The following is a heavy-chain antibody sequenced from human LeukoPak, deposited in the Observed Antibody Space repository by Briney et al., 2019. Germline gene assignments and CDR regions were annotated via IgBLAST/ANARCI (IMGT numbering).Heavy chain of an antibody. V-gene: IGHV3-53*01. CDR2: IYNNGNT. Sequence: GGSLRLSCAASGLTVSSKYMSWVRQAPGKGLEWVSVIYNNGNTHYADSVKGRFTISRDNAKSTLYLQMNSLRAEDTAVYYCARVGDDQVGYWGQGTLVTVSS. CDR1: GLTVSSKY. D-gene: IGHD2-2*01. J-gene: IGHJ4*02. CDR3: ARVGDDQVGY.